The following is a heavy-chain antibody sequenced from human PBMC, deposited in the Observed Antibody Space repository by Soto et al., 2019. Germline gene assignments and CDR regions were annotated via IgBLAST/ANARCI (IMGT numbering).Heavy chain of an antibody. D-gene: IGHD3-16*01. CDR2: IYYSGST. Sequence: QPPGKGLEWIGYIYYSGSTNYNPSLKSRVTISVDTSKNQFSLKLSSVTAADTAVYYCAGGRGDFDYWGQGTLVTVSS. CDR3: AGGRGDFDY. J-gene: IGHJ4*02. V-gene: IGHV4-59*01.